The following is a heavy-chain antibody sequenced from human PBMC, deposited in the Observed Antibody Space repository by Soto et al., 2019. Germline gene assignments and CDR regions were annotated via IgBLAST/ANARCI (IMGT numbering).Heavy chain of an antibody. CDR2: ISYDGSNK. J-gene: IGHJ4*02. D-gene: IGHD3-16*02. CDR3: ARSPPITFGGVIVPIDY. CDR1: GFTFSSYA. V-gene: IGHV3-30-3*01. Sequence: QVQLVESGGGVVQPGGSLRLSCAASGFTFSSYAMHWVRQGPGKGLEWVAVISYDGSNKYYADSVKGRFTISRDNSKNTLYLQMNSLRAEDTAVYYCARSPPITFGGVIVPIDYWGQGTLVTVSS.